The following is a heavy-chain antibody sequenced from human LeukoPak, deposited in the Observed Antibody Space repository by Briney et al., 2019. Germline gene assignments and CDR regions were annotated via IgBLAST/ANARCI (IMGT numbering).Heavy chain of an antibody. CDR3: ARESGSYSGWDY. Sequence: SETPSLTCTVSGGSISSYYWSWIRQPPGKGLEWIGYIYYSGSTNYNPSLKSRVTISVDTSKNQFSLKLSSVTAADTAVYYCARESGSYSGWDYWGQGTLVTVSS. CDR2: IYYSGST. J-gene: IGHJ4*02. D-gene: IGHD1-26*01. V-gene: IGHV4-59*01. CDR1: GGSISSYY.